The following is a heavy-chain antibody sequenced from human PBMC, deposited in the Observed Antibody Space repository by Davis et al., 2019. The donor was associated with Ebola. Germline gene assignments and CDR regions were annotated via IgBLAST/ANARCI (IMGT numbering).Heavy chain of an antibody. CDR2: ISYDGSNK. CDR1: GFTFSSYA. CDR3: AREREVVVARGGPFDY. Sequence: PGGSLRLSCAASGFTFSSYAMHWVRQAPGKGLEWVAVISYDGSNKYYADSVKGRFTISRDNSKNTLYLQMNSLRAEDTAVYYCAREREVVVARGGPFDYWGQGTLVTVSS. D-gene: IGHD2-15*01. J-gene: IGHJ4*02. V-gene: IGHV3-30-3*01.